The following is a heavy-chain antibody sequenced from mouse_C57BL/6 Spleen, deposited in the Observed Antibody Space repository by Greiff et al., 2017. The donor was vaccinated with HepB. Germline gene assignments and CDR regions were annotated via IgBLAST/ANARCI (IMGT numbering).Heavy chain of an antibody. CDR2: IWTGGGT. V-gene: IGHV2-9-1*01. CDR3: ARGNYGSSYAAWFAY. Sequence: VKLMESGPGLVAPSQRLSITCTVSGFSLTSYAISWVRQPPGKGLEWLGVIWTGGGTNYNSALKSRLSISKDNSKSQVFLKMNSLQTDDTARYYCARGNYGSSYAAWFAYWGQGTLVTVSA. D-gene: IGHD1-1*01. J-gene: IGHJ3*01. CDR1: GFSLTSYA.